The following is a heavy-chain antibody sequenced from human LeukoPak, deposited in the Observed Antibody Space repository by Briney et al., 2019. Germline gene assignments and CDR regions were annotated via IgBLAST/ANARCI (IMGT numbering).Heavy chain of an antibody. V-gene: IGHV4-39*01. Sequence: PSDTLSLTCTVSGGSISSTTYYWAWLRQPPGKGLEWLGSIYYSGRTYYNPSLKSRVTISVDTSKNQFSLKLSSVTAADTAVYFCARQRAWFGEWAFDSWGQGTLVTVSS. D-gene: IGHD3-10*01. CDR3: ARQRAWFGEWAFDS. CDR1: GGSISSTTYY. CDR2: IYYSGRT. J-gene: IGHJ4*02.